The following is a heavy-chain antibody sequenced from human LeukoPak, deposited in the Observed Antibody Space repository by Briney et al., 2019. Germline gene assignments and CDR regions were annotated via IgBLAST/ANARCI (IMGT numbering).Heavy chain of an antibody. CDR2: IYTSGST. CDR1: GGSISSGSYY. V-gene: IGHV4-61*02. D-gene: IGHD3-3*01. Sequence: SQTLSLTCAVSGGSISSGSYYWSWNRQPAGKGLEWIGRIYTSGSTNYNPSLKSRVTISVDTSKNQFSLKLSSVTAADTAVYYCARDHDFWSGYFDYWGQGTLVTVSS. J-gene: IGHJ4*02. CDR3: ARDHDFWSGYFDY.